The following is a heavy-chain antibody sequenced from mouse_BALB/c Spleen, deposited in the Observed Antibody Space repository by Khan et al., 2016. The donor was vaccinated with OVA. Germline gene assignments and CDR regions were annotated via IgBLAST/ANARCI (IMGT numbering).Heavy chain of an antibody. CDR1: GYSITSDYA. D-gene: IGHD2-3*01. CDR3: ARDGSRYNYVMDY. V-gene: IGHV3-2*02. Sequence: EVKLEESGPGLVKPSQSLSLTCTVTGYSITSDYAWNWIRQFPGNKLEWMGYISYSGSTNYNPALKSRISITRDTSKNQFFLQLNSVTTEDTATYYCARDGSRYNYVMDYWGQGTSVTVSS. J-gene: IGHJ4*01. CDR2: ISYSGST.